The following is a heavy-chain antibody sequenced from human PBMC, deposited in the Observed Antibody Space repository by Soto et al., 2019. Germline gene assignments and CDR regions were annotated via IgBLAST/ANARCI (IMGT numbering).Heavy chain of an antibody. CDR3: AKAWDYYDSSGYYAFDY. V-gene: IGHV3-23*01. J-gene: IGHJ4*01. CDR2: ISGSGGST. CDR1: GFTFSSYT. Sequence: GGSLRLSCAASGFTFSSYTMSRVRQAPGKGLEWVSAISGSGGSTYYADSVKGRFTISRDNSKNTLYLQMNSLRAEDTAVYYCAKAWDYYDSSGYYAFDYWGHGTLVSASS. D-gene: IGHD3-22*01.